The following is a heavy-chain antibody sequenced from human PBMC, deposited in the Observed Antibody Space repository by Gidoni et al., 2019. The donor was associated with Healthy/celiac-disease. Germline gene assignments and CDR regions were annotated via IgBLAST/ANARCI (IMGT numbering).Heavy chain of an antibody. Sequence: QVQLVESGGGVVQPGRSLRPSCAASGFPFSSYAMHWVRQAPGKGLEWVAVISYDGSNKYYADSVKGRFTISRDNSKNTLYLQMNSLRAEDTAVYYCARDHPPSSWVWLALDYWGQGTLVTVSS. CDR3: ARDHPPSSWVWLALDY. V-gene: IGHV3-30-3*01. D-gene: IGHD6-19*01. CDR1: GFPFSSYA. J-gene: IGHJ4*02. CDR2: ISYDGSNK.